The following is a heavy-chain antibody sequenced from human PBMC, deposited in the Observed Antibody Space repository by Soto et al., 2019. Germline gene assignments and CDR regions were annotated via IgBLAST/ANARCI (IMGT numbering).Heavy chain of an antibody. D-gene: IGHD5-12*01. Sequence: PSETLSLTCSVSGGXISSGGYYWSWISKHPGKGLEWIGYIYYSGSTYYNPSLKGRVTISVDTSKNQFSLKLSSVTAADTAVYYCARGRDGYNSLDYWGQGTLVTVSS. CDR3: ARGRDGYNSLDY. J-gene: IGHJ4*02. CDR2: IYYSGST. CDR1: GGXISSGGYY. V-gene: IGHV4-31*03.